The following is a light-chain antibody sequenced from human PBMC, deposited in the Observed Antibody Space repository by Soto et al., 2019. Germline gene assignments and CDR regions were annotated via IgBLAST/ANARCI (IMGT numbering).Light chain of an antibody. V-gene: IGKV1-5*01. CDR1: QPISTC. CDR3: QQYDEHSIT. J-gene: IGKJ5*01. Sequence: DIPMNQSPSTVSASVGDTVTVTCRASQPISTCLAWYQQRPGKAPNLLIYHASSLESGVPSRFSGSGSGTEFTLSISSLQPDDFGTYYCQQYDEHSITFGQGTRLEIK. CDR2: HAS.